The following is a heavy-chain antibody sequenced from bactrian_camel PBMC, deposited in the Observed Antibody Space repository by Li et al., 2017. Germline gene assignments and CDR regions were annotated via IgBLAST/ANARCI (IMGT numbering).Heavy chain of an antibody. CDR1: GLNFDDYA. J-gene: IGHJ4*01. Sequence: EVQLVESGGGLVQPGGSLRLSCAASGLNFDDYAMAWIRQAPGKGLEWVSLISSSGGSTLYADSVKGRFLVSRDNAKSTVSLQMNSLKSEDTALYYCATMPPPWCAGGYCEVYELNYWGQGTQVTVS. D-gene: IGHD2*01. V-gene: IGHV3-1*01. CDR2: ISSSGGST. CDR3: ATMPPPWCAGGYCEVYELNY.